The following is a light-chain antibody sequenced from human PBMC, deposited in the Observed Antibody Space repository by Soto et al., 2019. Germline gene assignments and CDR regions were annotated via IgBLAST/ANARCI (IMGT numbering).Light chain of an antibody. CDR1: QSISSW. CDR3: QQYNSYGT. V-gene: IGKV1-5*03. Sequence: DIQMTQSPSTLSASVGDRVTITCRASQSISSWLAWYQQKPGKAPKLLIYKASSLESGGPSRFSGSGSGTEFTLTISGLQPDDFATYYCQQYNSYGTFGQGTKVEIK. J-gene: IGKJ1*01. CDR2: KAS.